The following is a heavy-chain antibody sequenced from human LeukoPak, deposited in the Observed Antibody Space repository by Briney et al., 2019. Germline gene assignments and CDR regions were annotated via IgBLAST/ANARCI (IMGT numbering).Heavy chain of an antibody. J-gene: IGHJ4*02. CDR3: ARVQSIYGDYDYFDY. D-gene: IGHD4-17*01. CDR1: GGTFSSYA. CDR2: IIPIFGTA. V-gene: IGHV1-69*13. Sequence: SVKVSCKASGGTFSSYAISWVRQAPGQGLEWMGGIIPIFGTANYAQKFQGRVTITADESTSTAYMELSSLRSEDTAVYYCARVQSIYGDYDYFDYWGQGTLVTVSS.